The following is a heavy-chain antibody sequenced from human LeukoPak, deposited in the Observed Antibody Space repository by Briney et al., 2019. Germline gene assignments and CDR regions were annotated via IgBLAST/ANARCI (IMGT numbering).Heavy chain of an antibody. CDR3: ARGIVDTAMVYWFDP. Sequence: GASVKVSCKASGGTFSSYAISWVRQAPGQGLEWMGGIIPIFGTANYAQKFQGRVTITADESTSTAYMELSSLRSEDTAVYYCARGIVDTAMVYWFDPWGQGTLVTVSS. CDR1: GGTFSSYA. CDR2: IIPIFGTA. J-gene: IGHJ5*02. D-gene: IGHD5-18*01. V-gene: IGHV1-69*13.